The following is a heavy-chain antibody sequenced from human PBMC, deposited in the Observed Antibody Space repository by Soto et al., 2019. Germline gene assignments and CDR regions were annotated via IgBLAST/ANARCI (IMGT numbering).Heavy chain of an antibody. V-gene: IGHV5-51*01. CDR3: ARHSGGSGYDYSYYYYYMDV. CDR2: IYPGDSDT. CDR1: GYSFTSYW. Sequence: GESLKISCKGSGYSFTSYWIGWVRQMPGKGLEWMGIIYPGDSDTRYSPPFQGQVAISADKSISTAYLQWSSLKASDTAMYYCARHSGGSGYDYSYYYYYMDVWGKGTTVTVSS. J-gene: IGHJ6*03. D-gene: IGHD5-12*01.